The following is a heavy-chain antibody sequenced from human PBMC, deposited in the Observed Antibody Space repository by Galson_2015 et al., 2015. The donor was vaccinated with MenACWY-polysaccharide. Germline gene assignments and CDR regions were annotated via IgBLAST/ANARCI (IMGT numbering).Heavy chain of an antibody. J-gene: IGHJ6*02. D-gene: IGHD2-2*01. CDR3: ARDGGVVPATYYYYGMDG. CDR2: IIYSGST. Sequence: ETVSLACPVSGGSISSSSYYWGWIRQPPGKGKEWNGRIIYSGSTYYHPSLKRRVTISVDTSKNQFSLKLSSVPAADTAVYYCARDGGVVPATYYYYGMDGWGQGTTGTDSS. V-gene: IGHV4-39*07. CDR1: GGSISSSSYY.